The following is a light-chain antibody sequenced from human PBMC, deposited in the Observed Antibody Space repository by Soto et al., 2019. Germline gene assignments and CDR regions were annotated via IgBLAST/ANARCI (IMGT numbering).Light chain of an antibody. CDR3: QHYNNWPPWT. J-gene: IGKJ1*01. CDR1: QSVSSN. V-gene: IGKV3-15*01. Sequence: EIVMTQSPATLSVSPGERATLSCRASQSVSSNLAWYQQKPGQAPGLLIYGASTRATGVPVRFSGSGSGTEFTLTISSLQSEDFAVYYCQHYNNWPPWTFGQGTKVEIK. CDR2: GAS.